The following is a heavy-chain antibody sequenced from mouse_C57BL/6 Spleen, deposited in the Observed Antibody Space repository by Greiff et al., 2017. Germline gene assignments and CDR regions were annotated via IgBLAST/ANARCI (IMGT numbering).Heavy chain of an antibody. CDR2: INPKYGTT. CDR1: GYSFTDYN. J-gene: IGHJ2*01. CDR3: ARTYGSSFFEY. V-gene: IGHV1-39*01. Sequence: VQLQQSGPALVKPGASVKISCKASGYSFTDYNMNWVKQRNGKSLEWIGVINPKYGTTSYNQKFKGKATLTVDQSSSTAYMQLNSLTSEDSAVYYWARTYGSSFFEYWGKGTTLTVSS. D-gene: IGHD1-1*01.